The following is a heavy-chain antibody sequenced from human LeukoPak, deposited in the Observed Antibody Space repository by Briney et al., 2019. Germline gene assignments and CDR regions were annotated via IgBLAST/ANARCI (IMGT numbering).Heavy chain of an antibody. V-gene: IGHV4-39*01. D-gene: IGHD4-23*01. CDR3: ARTTVVTSPDTFDY. J-gene: IGHJ4*02. Sequence: PSETLSLTCAVSGGSISSNSYYWGWIRQPPGKGLEWIGSIYYSGSTYYNPSLKSRVTISVDTSKNQFSLKLSSVTAADTAVYYCARTTVVTSPDTFDYWGQGTLVTVSS. CDR2: IYYSGST. CDR1: GGSISSNSYY.